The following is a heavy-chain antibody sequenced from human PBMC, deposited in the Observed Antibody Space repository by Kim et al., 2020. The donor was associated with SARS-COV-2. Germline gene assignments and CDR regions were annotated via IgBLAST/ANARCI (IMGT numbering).Heavy chain of an antibody. CDR2: SRNKANSYTT. J-gene: IGHJ6*02. CDR3: ANNGMDV. Sequence: GGSLRLSCAASGITFSDHYMDWVRQAPGKGLEWVGRSRNKANSYTTEYAASVKGRFTISRDDSKNSLYLQMNSLKTEDTAVYYCANNGMDVWGQGTTVT. CDR1: GITFSDHY. V-gene: IGHV3-72*01.